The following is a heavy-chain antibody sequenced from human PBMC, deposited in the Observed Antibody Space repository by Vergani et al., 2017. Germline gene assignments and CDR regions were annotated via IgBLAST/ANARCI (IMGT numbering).Heavy chain of an antibody. Sequence: QVQLVESGGGLVKPGGSLRLSCAASGFTFSSYAMHWVRQAPGKGLEWVAVISYDGSNKYYADSVKGRFTISRDNSKNTLYLQMNNLRAEDTAVYYCARDTRGPEGADYWGQGTLVTVSS. CDR2: ISYDGSNK. CDR1: GFTFSSYA. V-gene: IGHV3-30-3*01. J-gene: IGHJ4*02. CDR3: ARDTRGPEGADY. D-gene: IGHD1-14*01.